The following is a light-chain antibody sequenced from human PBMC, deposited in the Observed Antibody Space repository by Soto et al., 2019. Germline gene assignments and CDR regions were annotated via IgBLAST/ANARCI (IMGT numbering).Light chain of an antibody. CDR2: EVS. V-gene: IGKV2D-29*02. J-gene: IGKJ5*01. Sequence: VMTQTPPSLLVAPGQPASISCNSSQSLLHMTGETFLFWYLQKPGQSPQLLIYEVSTRVSGVPDRFSGSGSGTDFTLEISRVETDDVGIYYCTQSTQLPPTFGQGTRLGIE. CDR3: TQSTQLPPT. CDR1: QSLLHMTGETF.